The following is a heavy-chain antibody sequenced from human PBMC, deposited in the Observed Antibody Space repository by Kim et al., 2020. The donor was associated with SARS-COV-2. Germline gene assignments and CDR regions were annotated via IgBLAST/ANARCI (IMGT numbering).Heavy chain of an antibody. V-gene: IGHV1-46*01. CDR3: AREQWLGY. D-gene: IGHD6-19*01. J-gene: IGHJ4*02. Sequence: GGSTSYAQKFQGRVTMTRDTSTSTVYMELSSLRSEDTAVYYCAREQWLGYWGQGTLVTVSS. CDR2: GGST.